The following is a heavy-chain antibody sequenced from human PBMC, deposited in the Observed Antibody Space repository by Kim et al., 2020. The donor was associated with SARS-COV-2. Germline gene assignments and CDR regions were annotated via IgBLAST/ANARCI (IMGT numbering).Heavy chain of an antibody. J-gene: IGHJ4*02. CDR3: ARGARPGYNYGLDY. V-gene: IGHV3-74*01. Sequence: GGSLRLSCAASGFTFSSYWMHWVRQAQGKGLEWVSRINNDGTTTYADFVRGRFTISRDNAKNTLFLQMNSLRAEDTAVYYCARGARPGYNYGLDYWGQGTLVTVSS. D-gene: IGHD5-18*01. CDR2: INNDGTT. CDR1: GFTFSSYW.